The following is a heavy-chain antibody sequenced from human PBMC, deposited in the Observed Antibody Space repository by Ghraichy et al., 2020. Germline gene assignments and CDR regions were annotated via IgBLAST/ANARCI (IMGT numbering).Heavy chain of an antibody. CDR3: ASYYDSPRDYYYYAMDV. V-gene: IGHV4-31*03. D-gene: IGHD3-22*01. CDR2: IYYSGST. J-gene: IGHJ6*02. CDR1: GGSISSGGYY. Sequence: SETLSLTCTVSGGSISSGGYYWSWIRQHPGKGLEWIGYIYYSGSTYYNPSLKSRVTISVDTSKNQFSLKLSSVTAADTAVYYCASYYDSPRDYYYYAMDVWGQGTTVTVSS.